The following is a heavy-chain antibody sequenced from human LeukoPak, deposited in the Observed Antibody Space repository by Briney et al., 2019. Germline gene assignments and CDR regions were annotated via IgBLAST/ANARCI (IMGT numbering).Heavy chain of an antibody. CDR3: ARWGYCSGGSCYATDRFYDY. D-gene: IGHD2-15*01. CDR2: INTTGGGT. V-gene: IGHV1-2*02. CDR1: GYTFTGYY. J-gene: IGHJ4*02. Sequence: ASVKVSCKASGYTFTGYYMNWVRQAPGQGLEWMGWINTTGGGTNYAQKFQGRVTMTRDTSISTAYMELSRLRSDDTAVYYCARWGYCSGGSCYATDRFYDYWGQGTLVTVSS.